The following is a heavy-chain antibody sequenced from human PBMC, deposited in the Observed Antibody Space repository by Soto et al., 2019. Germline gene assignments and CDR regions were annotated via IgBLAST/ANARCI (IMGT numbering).Heavy chain of an antibody. CDR1: GFTFSSYA. D-gene: IGHD6-13*01. J-gene: IGHJ4*02. CDR3: AKGRFSSSWYRDLDY. Sequence: GGSLRLSCAASGFTFSSYAMNWVRQAPGKGLEWVSAISASGGSTYYADSVKGGFTISRDNSKNTLYLQMNSLRAEDTAVYYCAKGRFSSSWYRDLDYWGQGTLVTVSS. CDR2: ISASGGST. V-gene: IGHV3-23*01.